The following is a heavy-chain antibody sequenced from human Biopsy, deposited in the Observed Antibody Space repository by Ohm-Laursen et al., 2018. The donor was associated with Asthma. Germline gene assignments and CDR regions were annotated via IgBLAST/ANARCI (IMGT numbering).Heavy chain of an antibody. Sequence: SDTLSLTCGLSSGSGGYMRSGNYYWGWIRQPPGKGLEWIGSIYYSGTTYYNPSLESRDTVSADASKNQFSLKLTSVTAADTAVYYCVRGSSSWHHGPFHYYYGLDVWGQGTTATVSS. CDR3: VRGSSSWHHGPFHYYYGLDV. J-gene: IGHJ6*02. D-gene: IGHD6-13*01. V-gene: IGHV4-39*01. CDR1: GGYMRSGNYY. CDR2: IYYSGTT.